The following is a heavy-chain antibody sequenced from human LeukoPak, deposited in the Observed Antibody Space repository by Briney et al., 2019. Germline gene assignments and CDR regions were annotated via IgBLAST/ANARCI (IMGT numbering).Heavy chain of an antibody. J-gene: IGHJ4*02. Sequence: SETLSLTCAVYGGSFSGYYWSWIRQPPGKGLEWIGEINRSGSTNYNPSLKSRVTISVDTSKNQFSLKLSSVTAADTAVYYCAGGYCSSTSCSTRYFDYWGQGTLVTVSS. CDR1: GGSFSGYY. V-gene: IGHV4-34*01. CDR3: AGGYCSSTSCSTRYFDY. D-gene: IGHD2-2*01. CDR2: INRSGST.